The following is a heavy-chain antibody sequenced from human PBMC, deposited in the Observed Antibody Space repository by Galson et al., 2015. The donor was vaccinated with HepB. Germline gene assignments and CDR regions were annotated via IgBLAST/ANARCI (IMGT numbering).Heavy chain of an antibody. Sequence: SLRLSCAASGFTFSSYAMHWVRQAPGKGLEWVAVISYDGSNKYYADSVKGRFTISRGNSKNTLSLQMNSLRAEDTAIYYCAKGQGSNYFPFDYWGQGTLVTVSS. J-gene: IGHJ4*02. CDR3: AKGQGSNYFPFDY. D-gene: IGHD1-26*01. CDR2: ISYDGSNK. V-gene: IGHV3-30-3*01. CDR1: GFTFSSYA.